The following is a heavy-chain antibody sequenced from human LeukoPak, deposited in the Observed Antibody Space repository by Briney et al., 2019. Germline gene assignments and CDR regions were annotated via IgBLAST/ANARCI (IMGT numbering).Heavy chain of an antibody. D-gene: IGHD1-1*01. CDR3: ARNGGHNQEH. CDR2: FSHSGIT. V-gene: IGHV4-4*02. CDR1: GASISRGSW. Sequence: SETLSLTCDVSGASISRGSWWSWVRQPPGKGLEWIGEFSHSGITNFNPSLKSRVTISVDKSRNQFSLNLISVTAADTAVYFCARNGGHNQEHWGQGTPVTVSS. J-gene: IGHJ4*02.